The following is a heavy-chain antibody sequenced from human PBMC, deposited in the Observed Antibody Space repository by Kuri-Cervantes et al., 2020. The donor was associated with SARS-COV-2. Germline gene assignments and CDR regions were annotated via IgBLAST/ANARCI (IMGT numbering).Heavy chain of an antibody. V-gene: IGHV2-70*11. CDR3: VRIRAATVIADY. D-gene: IGHD4-11*01. Sequence: SGPTLVKPPQTLTLTCTFSGFSLNTSGMCVSWIRQPPGKALEWLARIDWDDDKYYNTFLQTRLSIAKDTSKDQVVLTMTNMDPVDTATYYCVRIRAATVIADYWGQGTLVTVSS. CDR2: IDWDDDK. J-gene: IGHJ4*02. CDR1: GFSLNTSGMC.